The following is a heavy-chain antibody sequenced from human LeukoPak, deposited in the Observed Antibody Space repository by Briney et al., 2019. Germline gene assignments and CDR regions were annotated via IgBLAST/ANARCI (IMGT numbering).Heavy chain of an antibody. CDR2: ISSSSDYI. CDR1: GFTFSSYS. CDR3: ARGSGSGSYYPRFDY. J-gene: IGHJ4*02. Sequence: GGSLRLSCAASGFTFSSYSMNWVRQALGKGLEWVSSISSSSDYIYYADSVKGRFTISRDNAKNSLYVQMNSLRAEDTAVYYCARGSGSGSYYPRFDYWGQGTLVTVSS. V-gene: IGHV3-21*01. D-gene: IGHD3-10*01.